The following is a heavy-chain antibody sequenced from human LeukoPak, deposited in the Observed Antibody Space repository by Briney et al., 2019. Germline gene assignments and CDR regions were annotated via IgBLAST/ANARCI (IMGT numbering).Heavy chain of an antibody. J-gene: IGHJ3*02. Sequence: ASVKLSCTASGYTVTSYGISWVRQAPGQGLGWMGWISAYNGNTNYAQKRPRRGTMTTDTSTSTTYLELRSLRYDDTAVYYCAWVVPNVAFDIWGQRTMVTVSS. CDR3: AWVVPNVAFDI. CDR1: GYTVTSYG. V-gene: IGHV1-18*01. CDR2: ISAYNGNT. D-gene: IGHD2-15*01.